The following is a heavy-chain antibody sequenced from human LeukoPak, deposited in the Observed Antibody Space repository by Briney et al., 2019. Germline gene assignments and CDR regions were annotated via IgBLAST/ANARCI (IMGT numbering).Heavy chain of an antibody. D-gene: IGHD2-15*01. V-gene: IGHV3-23*01. J-gene: IGHJ4*02. Sequence: PGGSLRLSCAASGFIFSNYAISWVRQAPGKGLEWVSGISGSGTTTYYADSVKGRFAISRDNSKNTLYLQMHSLRAEDTAAYYCAKADIVVVVAATCFDYWGQGTLVTVSS. CDR3: AKADIVVVVAATCFDY. CDR2: ISGSGTTT. CDR1: GFIFSNYA.